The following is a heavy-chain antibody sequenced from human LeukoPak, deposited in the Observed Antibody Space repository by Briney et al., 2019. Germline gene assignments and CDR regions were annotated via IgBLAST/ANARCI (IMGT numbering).Heavy chain of an antibody. Sequence: ASVKDSCKASGYTFTSYYMHWVRQAPGQGLEWMGIINPSGGSTSYAQKFQGRVTMTRDTTTSTVYMELSSLRSEDTGVYYCAKDQLGGAGPPHYWGQGTLVTVSS. CDR1: GYTFTSYY. J-gene: IGHJ4*02. V-gene: IGHV1-46*01. CDR2: INPSGGST. CDR3: AKDQLGGAGPPHY. D-gene: IGHD3-16*01.